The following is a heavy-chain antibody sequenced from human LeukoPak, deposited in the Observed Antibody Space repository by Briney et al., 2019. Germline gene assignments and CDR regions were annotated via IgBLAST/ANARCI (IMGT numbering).Heavy chain of an antibody. CDR3: AREKGPVTDFDY. CDR1: GGSISSSDYY. Sequence: SETLSLTCTVSGGSISSSDYYWGWIRQPPGKGLEWIGSIYYSGITYYNPSLKSRVTISLDTSNNQFSLKLSSVTAADTAVYFCAREKGPVTDFDYWGQGTLVTVSS. D-gene: IGHD3-10*01. CDR2: IYYSGIT. J-gene: IGHJ4*02. V-gene: IGHV4-39*07.